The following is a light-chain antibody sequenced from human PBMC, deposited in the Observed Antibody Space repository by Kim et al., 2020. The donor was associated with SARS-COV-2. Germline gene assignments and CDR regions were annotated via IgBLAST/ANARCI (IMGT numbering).Light chain of an antibody. CDR3: QQYGIAPPYT. Sequence: SPGERATLSCRASQSACSNCLAWYQQKPGQAPRLLIYSASTRATAIPDRFSGSGSGTDFTLSISRLEPEDSAVYYCQQYGIAPPYTFGQGTKLEI. CDR2: SAS. V-gene: IGKV3-20*01. CDR1: QSACSNC. J-gene: IGKJ2*01.